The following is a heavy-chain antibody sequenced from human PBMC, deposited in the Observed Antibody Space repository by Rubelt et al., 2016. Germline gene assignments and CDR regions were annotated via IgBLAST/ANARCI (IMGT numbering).Heavy chain of an antibody. J-gene: IGHJ4*02. D-gene: IGHD6-19*01. CDR1: GFTFNNYA. CDR2: TRNKANSYTT. CDR3: ARAYSSAWYSPGY. Sequence: GGGVVQPGRSLRLSCAASGFTFNNYAIHWVRQAPGKGLEWIGRTRNKANSYTTDYAASVKGRFTISRDDSKSSVYLQMSSLRTEDTAVYYCARAYSSAWYSPGYWGQGTLVTVSA. V-gene: IGHV3-72*01.